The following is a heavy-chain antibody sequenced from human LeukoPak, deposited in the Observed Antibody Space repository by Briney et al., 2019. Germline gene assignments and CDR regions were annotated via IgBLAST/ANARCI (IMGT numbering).Heavy chain of an antibody. J-gene: IGHJ4*02. CDR1: GFTFSSYN. V-gene: IGHV3-30*14. CDR3: VRGGIHLWWNFDY. Sequence: PGGSLRLSCAASGFTFSSYNMNWVRQAPGKGLEWVAVISYDGSNKYYTDSVKGRFTISRDNSKNTLYLQMNSLRVEDTAVYYCVRGGIHLWWNFDYWGQGTLVTVSS. D-gene: IGHD5-18*01. CDR2: ISYDGSNK.